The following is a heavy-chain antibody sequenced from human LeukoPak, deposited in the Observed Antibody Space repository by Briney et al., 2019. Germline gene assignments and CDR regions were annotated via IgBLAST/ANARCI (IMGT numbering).Heavy chain of an antibody. Sequence: SQTLSLTCTVSGGSISSGDYYWSWIRQPPGKGLEWIGYIYYSGSTYYNPSLKSRVTISVGTSKNQFSLKLSSVTAADTAVYYCASATYYDILTGYYKPPDAFDIWGQGTMVTVSS. V-gene: IGHV4-30-4*01. CDR3: ASATYYDILTGYYKPPDAFDI. CDR2: IYYSGST. J-gene: IGHJ3*02. D-gene: IGHD3-9*01. CDR1: GGSISSGDYY.